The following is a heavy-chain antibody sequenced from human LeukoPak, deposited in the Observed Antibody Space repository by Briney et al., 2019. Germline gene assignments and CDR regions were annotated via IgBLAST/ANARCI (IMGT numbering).Heavy chain of an antibody. CDR1: GGSISSSSYY. CDR2: IYYSGST. CDR3: ASLRNSENCSGGSCYWRVFDY. D-gene: IGHD2-15*01. V-gene: IGHV4-39*07. J-gene: IGHJ4*02. Sequence: SETLSLTCTVSGGSISSSSYYWGWIRQPPGTGLEWIGSIYYSGSTYYNPSLKSRVTISVDKSKNQFSLKLSSVTAADTAVYYCASLRNSENCSGGSCYWRVFDYWGQGTLVTVSS.